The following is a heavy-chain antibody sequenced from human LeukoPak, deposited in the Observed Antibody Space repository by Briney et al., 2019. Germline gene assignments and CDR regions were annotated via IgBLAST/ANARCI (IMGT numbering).Heavy chain of an antibody. J-gene: IGHJ4*02. D-gene: IGHD3-22*01. Sequence: ASVKVSCKASGYTFTGYYMHWVRQAPGQGLEWMGWINPNSGGTNYAQKFQGRVTMTRDTSISTAYMELSRLRSDDTAVYYCARAYYSDSSPEDYWGQGTLVTVSS. CDR3: ARAYYSDSSPEDY. V-gene: IGHV1-2*02. CDR2: INPNSGGT. CDR1: GYTFTGYY.